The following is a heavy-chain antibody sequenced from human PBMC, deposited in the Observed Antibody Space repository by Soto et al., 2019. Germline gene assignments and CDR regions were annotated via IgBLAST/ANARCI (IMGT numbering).Heavy chain of an antibody. D-gene: IGHD2-15*01. J-gene: IGHJ4*02. CDR2: IYSGGST. Sequence: EVQLVESGGGLVQPGGSLRLSCAASRFTVSSNYMSWVRQAPGKGLEWVSVIYSGGSTNYADSVKGRFTISRDNSKNTVYLQMYSLRAEDTAVYYCAREGVVAASDWGQGTLVTVSS. V-gene: IGHV3-66*01. CDR1: RFTVSSNY. CDR3: AREGVVAASD.